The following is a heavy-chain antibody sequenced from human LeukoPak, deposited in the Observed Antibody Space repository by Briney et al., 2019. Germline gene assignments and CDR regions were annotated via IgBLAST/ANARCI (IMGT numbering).Heavy chain of an antibody. Sequence: ASVKVSCKASGYTFTNYAIHWVRQAPGQRLEWMGWINAGNGNTKFSQKFQGRVTFTRDTSASTAYMELSSLRSEDTAVYYCARDAGYGQPGYWGQGTLVTVSS. CDR2: INAGNGNT. V-gene: IGHV1-3*01. J-gene: IGHJ4*02. CDR3: ARDAGYGQPGY. CDR1: GYTFTNYA. D-gene: IGHD5-18*01.